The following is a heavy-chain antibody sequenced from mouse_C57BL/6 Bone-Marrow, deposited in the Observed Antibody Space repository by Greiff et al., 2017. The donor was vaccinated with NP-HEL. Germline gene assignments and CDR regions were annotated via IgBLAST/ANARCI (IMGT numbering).Heavy chain of an antibody. CDR3: ARQAVAAQATGFAY. D-gene: IGHD3-2*02. CDR1: GFTFSSYG. V-gene: IGHV5-6*01. Sequence: EVHLVESGGDLVKPGGSLKLSCAASGFTFSSYGMSWVRQTPDKRLEWVATISSGGSYTYYPDSVKGRFTISRDNAKNTLYLQMSSLKSEDTAMYYCARQAVAAQATGFAYWGQGTLVTVSA. CDR2: ISSGGSYT. J-gene: IGHJ3*01.